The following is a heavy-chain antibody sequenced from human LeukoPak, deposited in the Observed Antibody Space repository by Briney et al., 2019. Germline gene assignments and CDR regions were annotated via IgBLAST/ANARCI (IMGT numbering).Heavy chain of an antibody. CDR2: INHSGST. Sequence: PSETLSLTCAVYGGSFSGYYWSWIRQPPGKGLEWIGEINHSGSTNYNPSLKSRVTISVDTSKNQFSLKLSSVTAADTAVYYCARAYSKSSPFDYWGQGTQVTVSS. D-gene: IGHD6-6*01. CDR3: ARAYSKSSPFDY. CDR1: GGSFSGYY. J-gene: IGHJ4*02. V-gene: IGHV4-34*01.